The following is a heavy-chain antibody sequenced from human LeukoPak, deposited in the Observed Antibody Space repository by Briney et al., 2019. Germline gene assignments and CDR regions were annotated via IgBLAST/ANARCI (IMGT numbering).Heavy chain of an antibody. D-gene: IGHD3-22*01. V-gene: IGHV1-24*01. Sequence: ASVKVSCKVSGYTLTELSMHWVRQAPGKGLEWMGGFDPEDGETIYAQKFQGRVTMTKDTSTDTAYMELSSLRSEDTAVYYCAKEGPSYYDSSGYVDYWGQGTLVTVSS. J-gene: IGHJ4*02. CDR3: AKEGPSYYDSSGYVDY. CDR2: FDPEDGET. CDR1: GYTLTELS.